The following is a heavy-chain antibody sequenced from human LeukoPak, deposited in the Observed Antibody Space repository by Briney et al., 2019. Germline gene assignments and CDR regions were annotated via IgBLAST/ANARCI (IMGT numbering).Heavy chain of an antibody. Sequence: GGSLRLSCAASGFTFSNYWMTWVRQAPGKGLEWVAFIRYEGSKEFYADSVKGRFTISRDNSKNTLYLQMNSLRGEDTAVYFCAKVYGAAGIEFWGQGTLVTVSS. CDR2: IRYEGSKE. V-gene: IGHV3-30*02. D-gene: IGHD6-25*01. CDR1: GFTFSNYW. J-gene: IGHJ4*02. CDR3: AKVYGAAGIEF.